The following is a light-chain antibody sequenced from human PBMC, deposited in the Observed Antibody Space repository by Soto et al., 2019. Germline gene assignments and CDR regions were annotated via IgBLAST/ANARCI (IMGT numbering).Light chain of an antibody. V-gene: IGLV2-14*01. CDR2: GVS. J-gene: IGLJ3*02. CDR1: TSDFGDDKY. CDR3: GSLTTTRIWV. Sequence: QSALTQPASVSGSPGQSITMSCTGSTSDFGDDKYVSWYQQQPGKGPNLLIYGVSNRPSGVSNRFSGSKSDNTASLTISGLQVDDEADYFCGSLTTTRIWVFGGGTKLTVL.